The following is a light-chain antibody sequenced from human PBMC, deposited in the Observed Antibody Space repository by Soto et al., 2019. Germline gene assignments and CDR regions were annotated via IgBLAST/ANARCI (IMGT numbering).Light chain of an antibody. J-gene: IGKJ1*01. CDR1: QSVSSN. Sequence: EIVMTQSPATLSVSPGERATLSCSASQSVSSNLAWYQQKPGQAPRLLIYGASTRATGIPARFSGSGSVTEFTLTISSLQSEDFEVYYCQQYHNLPPAFGQGTKVEIK. V-gene: IGKV3-15*01. CDR2: GAS. CDR3: QQYHNLPPA.